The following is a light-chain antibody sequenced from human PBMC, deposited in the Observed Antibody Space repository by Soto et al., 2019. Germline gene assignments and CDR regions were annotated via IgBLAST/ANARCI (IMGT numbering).Light chain of an antibody. Sequence: SYELTQPPSVSVAPGQTAMITCGGNNIGTKSVRWYHQKPGQAPVLVIFDDRDRPSGIPDRFSGSNSGNTATLTITRVEGGDEADYFCQVWHSNSVIFGGGTKLTVL. CDR1: NIGTKS. CDR2: DDR. CDR3: QVWHSNSVI. J-gene: IGLJ2*01. V-gene: IGLV3-21*02.